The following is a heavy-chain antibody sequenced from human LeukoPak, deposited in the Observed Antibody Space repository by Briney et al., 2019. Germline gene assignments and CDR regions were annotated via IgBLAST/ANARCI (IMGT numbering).Heavy chain of an antibody. CDR1: GGSISSGDYY. J-gene: IGHJ3*02. V-gene: IGHV4-30-4*01. CDR3: VRYCSSTSCYRDDAFDI. D-gene: IGHD2-2*01. CDR2: IYYSGST. Sequence: SETLSLTCTVSGGSISSGDYYWSWIRQPPGKGLEWVGYIYYSGSTYYNPSLKSRVTISVDTPKTQFSLKLSSVTAADTAVYYCVRYCSSTSCYRDDAFDIWGQGTMVTVSS.